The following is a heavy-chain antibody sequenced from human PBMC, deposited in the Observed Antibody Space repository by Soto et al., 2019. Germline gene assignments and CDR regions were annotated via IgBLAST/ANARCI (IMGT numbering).Heavy chain of an antibody. Sequence: QVQPVQSGAEVKKPGASVKVSCKASGYTFTSYGISWVRQAPGQGLEWMGWISAYNGNTNYAQKLQGRVTMTTDTSTSTAYMELRSLRSDDTAVYYCARDPSPGSWTDYYYGMDVWGQGTTVTVSS. CDR3: ARDPSPGSWTDYYYGMDV. J-gene: IGHJ6*02. V-gene: IGHV1-18*04. CDR2: ISAYNGNT. CDR1: GYTFTSYG. D-gene: IGHD6-13*01.